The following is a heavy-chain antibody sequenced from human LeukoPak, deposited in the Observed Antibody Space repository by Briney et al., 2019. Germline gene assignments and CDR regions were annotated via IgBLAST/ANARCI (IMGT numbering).Heavy chain of an antibody. CDR3: ARDCYSGGDCYNFDY. CDR1: GYTFTSYY. CDR2: INPSGGST. V-gene: IGHV1-46*01. J-gene: IGHJ4*02. Sequence: GASVKVSCKASGYTFTSYYMHWVRQAPGQGLEWMGIINPSGGSTSYAQKFQGRVTMTRDTSTSTVYMELSSLRSEDTAVYYCARDCYSGGDCYNFDYWGQGTLVTVSS. D-gene: IGHD2-21*02.